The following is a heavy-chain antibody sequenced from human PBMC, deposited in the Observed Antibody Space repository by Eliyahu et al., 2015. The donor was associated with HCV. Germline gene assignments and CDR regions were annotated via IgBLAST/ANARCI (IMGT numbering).Heavy chain of an antibody. Sequence: EVKKPGSSVKVSCKASGGTFSSYAISWVRQAPGQGLEWMGGIIPIVGTANYAQKFQGRVTITADESTSTAYMELSSLRSEDTAVYYCARSAYGGKQEEVDYWGQGTLVTVSS. CDR1: GGTFSSYA. CDR2: IIPIVGTA. CDR3: ARSAYGGKQEEVDY. V-gene: IGHV1-69*01. J-gene: IGHJ4*02. D-gene: IGHD4-23*01.